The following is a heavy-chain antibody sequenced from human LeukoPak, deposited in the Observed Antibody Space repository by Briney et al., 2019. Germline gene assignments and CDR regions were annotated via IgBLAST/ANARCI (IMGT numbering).Heavy chain of an antibody. D-gene: IGHD5-12*01. CDR2: FDPEDGET. J-gene: IGHJ5*02. Sequence: ASVKVSCKVSGYTLTELSMHWVRQAPGKGLEWMGGFDPEDGETIYAQKFQGRVTMTEDTSTDTAYMELSSLRSEDTAVYYCATSSDIVATSWFGPWGQGTLVTVSS. CDR3: ATSSDIVATSWFGP. V-gene: IGHV1-24*01. CDR1: GYTLTELS.